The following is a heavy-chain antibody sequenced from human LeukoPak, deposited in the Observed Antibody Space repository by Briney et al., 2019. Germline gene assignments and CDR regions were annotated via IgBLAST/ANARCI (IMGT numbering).Heavy chain of an antibody. CDR3: AKDQVGYSSGSVQSDY. J-gene: IGHJ4*02. CDR1: GFTFSSYG. D-gene: IGHD6-19*01. V-gene: IGHV3-30*18. CDR2: ISYDGSNK. Sequence: SGGSLRLSCAASGFTFSSYGMHWVRQAPGKGLEWVAFISYDGSNKYYADSVKGRFTISRDNSKNTLYLQMNSLRAEDTAVYYCAKDQVGYSSGSVQSDYWGQGTLVTVSS.